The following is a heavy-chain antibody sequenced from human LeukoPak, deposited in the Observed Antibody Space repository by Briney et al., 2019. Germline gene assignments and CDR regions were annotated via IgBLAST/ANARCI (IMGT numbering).Heavy chain of an antibody. CDR3: ARALQVTMVRGVITFWFDP. Sequence: ASVKVSCKASGYTFTSYGISWVRQAPGPGLEWMGCISVYNGNTNYAQKLQGRVTMTTDTSTSTAYMELRSLRSDDTAAYYCARALQVTMVRGVITFWFDPWGQGTLVTVSS. CDR1: GYTFTSYG. J-gene: IGHJ5*02. CDR2: ISVYNGNT. D-gene: IGHD3-10*01. V-gene: IGHV1-18*01.